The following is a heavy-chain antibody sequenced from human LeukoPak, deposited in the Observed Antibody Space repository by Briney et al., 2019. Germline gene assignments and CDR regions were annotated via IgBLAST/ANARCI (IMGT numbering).Heavy chain of an antibody. CDR1: GFTFSSYE. CDR3: ARDDRRGAVAGTSYFQH. CDR2: IGSSGRTT. D-gene: IGHD6-19*01. Sequence: GGPLRLSCAASGFTFSSYEMNWVRQAPGKGLEWVSYIGSSGRTTYYADSVKGRFTISRDNAKNSLYLQMNSLRAEDTAVYYCARDDRRGAVAGTSYFQHWGQGTLVTVSS. J-gene: IGHJ1*01. V-gene: IGHV3-48*03.